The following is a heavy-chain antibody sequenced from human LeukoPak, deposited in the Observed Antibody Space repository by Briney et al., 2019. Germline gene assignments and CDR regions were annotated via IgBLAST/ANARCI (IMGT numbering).Heavy chain of an antibody. Sequence: GASVKVSCKASGGTFSSYAISWVRQAPGQGLEWMGRIIPILGIANYAQKLQGRVTMTTDTSTSTAYMELRSLRSDDTAVYYCARDSLPVDYWGQGTLVTVSS. J-gene: IGHJ4*02. CDR3: ARDSLPVDY. V-gene: IGHV1-69*04. D-gene: IGHD2-2*01. CDR1: GGTFSSYA. CDR2: IIPILGIA.